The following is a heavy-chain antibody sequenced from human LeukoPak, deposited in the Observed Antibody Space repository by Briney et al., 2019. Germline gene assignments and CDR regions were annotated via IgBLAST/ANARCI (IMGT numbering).Heavy chain of an antibody. CDR3: ARGQKYRNGYTVTELGSGYFDY. CDR2: IYTSGST. J-gene: IGHJ4*02. D-gene: IGHD5-18*01. V-gene: IGHV4-4*07. Sequence: NSSETLSLTCTVSGGSISSYYWSWIRQPAGKGLEWIGRIYTSGSTNYNPSLKSRVTMSVDTSKNQFSLKLSSVTAADTAVYYCARGQKYRNGYTVTELGSGYFDYWGQGTLVTVSS. CDR1: GGSISSYY.